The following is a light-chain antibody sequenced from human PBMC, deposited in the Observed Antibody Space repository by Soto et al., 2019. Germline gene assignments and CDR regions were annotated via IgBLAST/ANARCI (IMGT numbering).Light chain of an antibody. Sequence: EIVLTQSPGTLSLSPGERATLSCRGSRSVSSSYLAWYQQKPGQAPRLLIYGASSRATGIPDRFSGSGSGTDFTLTISRLEPEDFAVYYCQQYGSSLWTFGPGTKVEIK. CDR2: GAS. J-gene: IGKJ1*01. CDR1: RSVSSSY. CDR3: QQYGSSLWT. V-gene: IGKV3-20*01.